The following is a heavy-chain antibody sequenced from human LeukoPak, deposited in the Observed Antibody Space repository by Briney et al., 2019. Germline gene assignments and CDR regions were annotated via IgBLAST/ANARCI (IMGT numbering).Heavy chain of an antibody. CDR3: ARGATVVTADY. V-gene: IGHV3-30-3*01. J-gene: IGHJ4*02. CDR1: GFTFSSYA. CDR2: ISYDGSNK. D-gene: IGHD4-23*01. Sequence: GGSLRLSCAASGFTFSSYAMHWVRQAPGKGLEWVAVISYDGSNKYYADSVKGRFTISRDNSKNTLYLQMNSLRAEDTAVYYCARGATVVTADYWVQGTLVTVSS.